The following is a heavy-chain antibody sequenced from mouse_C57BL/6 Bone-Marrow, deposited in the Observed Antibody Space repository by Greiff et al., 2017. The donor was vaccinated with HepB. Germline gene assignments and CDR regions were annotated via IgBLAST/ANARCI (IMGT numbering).Heavy chain of an antibody. CDR2: IYPRSGNT. D-gene: IGHD1-1*01. V-gene: IGHV1-81*01. CDR3: ARGYGSPPWFAY. J-gene: IGHJ3*01. CDR1: GYTFTSYG. Sequence: QVQLQQSGAELARPGASVKLSCKASGYTFTSYGISWVKQRTGQGLEWIGEIYPRSGNTYYNEKFKGKATLTADKSSSTAYMELRSLTSEDSAVYFCARGYGSPPWFAYWGQGTLVTVSA.